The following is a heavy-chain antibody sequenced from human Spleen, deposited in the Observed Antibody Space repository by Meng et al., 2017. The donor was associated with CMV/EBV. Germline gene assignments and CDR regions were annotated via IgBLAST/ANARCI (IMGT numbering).Heavy chain of an antibody. CDR1: GITFYDHG. Sequence: GGSLRLSCAASGITFYDHGMSWVRQTPGKGLQWVSGINWNGDSIGYVDSVKGRFTISRDNAKNSLYLQMNSLRAEDTAVYYCARDGPGYSSSWYYYGMDVWGQGTTVTVSS. CDR3: ARDGPGYSSSWYYYGMDV. V-gene: IGHV3-20*04. CDR2: INWNGDSI. J-gene: IGHJ6*02. D-gene: IGHD6-13*01.